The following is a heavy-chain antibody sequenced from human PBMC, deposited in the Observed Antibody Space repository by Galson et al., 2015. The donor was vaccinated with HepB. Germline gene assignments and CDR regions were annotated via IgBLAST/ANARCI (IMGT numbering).Heavy chain of an antibody. V-gene: IGHV3-23*01. CDR2: IIGSGGST. CDR3: AKRRGRMFQFSNHYSYYAMDV. CDR1: GITFTSYA. D-gene: IGHD3-10*02. Sequence: LRLSCAASGITFTSYAMSWVRQAPGKGLEWVSGIIGSGGSTYYADSVEGRFTISRDNSKNTLFLQMNNVRAEDTAVYYCAKRRGRMFQFSNHYSYYAMDVWGQGTTVTVSS. J-gene: IGHJ6*02.